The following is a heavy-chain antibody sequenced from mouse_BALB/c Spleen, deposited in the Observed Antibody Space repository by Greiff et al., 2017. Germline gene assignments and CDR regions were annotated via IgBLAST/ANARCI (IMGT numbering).Heavy chain of an antibody. V-gene: IGHV5-6-3*01. CDR3: ARENYGSSSGFAY. D-gene: IGHD1-1*01. Sequence: VQLVESGGGLVQPGGSLKLSCAASGFTFSSYGMSWVRQTPDKRLELVATINSNGGSTYYPDSVKGRFTISRDNAKNTLYLQMSSLTSEDTAMYYCARENYGSSSGFAYWGQGTPVTVSA. CDR2: INSNGGST. CDR1: GFTFSSYG. J-gene: IGHJ3*01.